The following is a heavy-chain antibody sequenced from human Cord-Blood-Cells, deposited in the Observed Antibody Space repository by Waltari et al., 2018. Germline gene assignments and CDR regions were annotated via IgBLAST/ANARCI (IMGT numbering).Heavy chain of an antibody. CDR1: GYTFTGYY. CDR2: INPNSGGT. D-gene: IGHD3-10*01. Sequence: QVQLVQSGAEVKKPGASVKVSCKASGYTFTGYYMHWVRQAPGQGLEWMVWINPNSGGTNYAQKVQGWVTMTRDTSISTAYMELSRLRSDDTAVYYCARVGGYGSGSYYNYWGQGTLVTVSS. V-gene: IGHV1-2*04. J-gene: IGHJ4*02. CDR3: ARVGGYGSGSYYNY.